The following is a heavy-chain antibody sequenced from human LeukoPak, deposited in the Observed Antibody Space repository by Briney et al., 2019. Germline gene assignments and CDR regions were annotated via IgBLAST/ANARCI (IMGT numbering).Heavy chain of an antibody. Sequence: GESLKISCKGSGYSFTSYWIGWVRQMPGKGLEWMGIIYPGDSDTRYSPSFQGQVTISADKPISTAYLQWSSLKASDTAMYYCARRGLAPGTQIDYWGQGTLVTVSS. J-gene: IGHJ4*02. CDR3: ARRGLAPGTQIDY. CDR1: GYSFTSYW. D-gene: IGHD1-7*01. CDR2: IYPGDSDT. V-gene: IGHV5-51*01.